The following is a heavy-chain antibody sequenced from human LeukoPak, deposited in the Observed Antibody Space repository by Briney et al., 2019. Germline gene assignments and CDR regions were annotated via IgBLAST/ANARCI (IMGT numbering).Heavy chain of an antibody. CDR1: GFTFSSYW. V-gene: IGHV3-7*01. CDR2: IKQDGSEK. J-gene: IGHJ4*02. Sequence: TGESLKISCAASGFTFSSYWMSWVRQAPGKGLEWVANIKQDGSEKYYVDSVKGRFTISRDNAKNSLYLQMNSLRAEDTAVYYCARVNQEVFWSGYYTDYWGQGTLVTVSS. CDR3: ARVNQEVFWSGYYTDY. D-gene: IGHD3-3*01.